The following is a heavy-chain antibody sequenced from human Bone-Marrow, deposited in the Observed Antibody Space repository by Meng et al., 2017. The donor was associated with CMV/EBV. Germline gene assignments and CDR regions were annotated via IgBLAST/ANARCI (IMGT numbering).Heavy chain of an antibody. Sequence: SVKVSCKASGYTFTSYYMHWVRQAPGQGLEWMGRIIPILGIANYAQKFQGRVTITADKSTSTAYMELSSLRSEDTAVYYCARAGGTYYYDSSGPEGDAFDIWGQGTMVTVSS. D-gene: IGHD3-22*01. CDR1: GYTFTSYY. CDR3: ARAGGTYYYDSSGPEGDAFDI. V-gene: IGHV1-69*04. J-gene: IGHJ3*02. CDR2: IIPILGIA.